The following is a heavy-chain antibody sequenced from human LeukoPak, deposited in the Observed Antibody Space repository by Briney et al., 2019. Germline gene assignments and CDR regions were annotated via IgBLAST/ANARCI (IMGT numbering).Heavy chain of an antibody. CDR3: TTDPWGPRINMIVVVTLDY. CDR2: IKSKTDGGTT. J-gene: IGHJ4*02. Sequence: PGGSLRLSCAASGFTFSNAWMSWVRQAPGKGLEWVGRIKSKTDGGTTDYAAPVKGRFTISRDDSKNTLYLQMNSLKTEHTAVYYCTTDPWGPRINMIVVVTLDYWGQGTLVTVSS. V-gene: IGHV3-15*01. CDR1: GFTFSNAW. D-gene: IGHD3-22*01.